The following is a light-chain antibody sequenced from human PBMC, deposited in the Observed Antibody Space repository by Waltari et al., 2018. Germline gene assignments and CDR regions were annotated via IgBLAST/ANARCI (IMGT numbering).Light chain of an antibody. Sequence: DIQMTQSPSSLSASVGDRVTITCRASQSISSYFNWYQQKPGKAPKLLIYAASSLQSVVPSRFSGSGSGTDFTLTISSLQPEDFATYYCQQSYSTPPSTFGQGTRLEIK. V-gene: IGKV1-39*01. J-gene: IGKJ5*01. CDR1: QSISSY. CDR3: QQSYSTPPST. CDR2: AAS.